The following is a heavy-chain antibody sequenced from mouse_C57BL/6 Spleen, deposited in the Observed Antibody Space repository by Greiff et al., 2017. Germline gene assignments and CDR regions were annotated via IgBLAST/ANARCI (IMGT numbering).Heavy chain of an antibody. CDR1: GYAFSSYW. J-gene: IGHJ2*01. D-gene: IGHD2-1*01. V-gene: IGHV1-80*01. CDR3: ARGRIPTTYFDY. CDR2: IYPGEGDT. Sequence: VMLVESGAELVKPGASVKISCKASGYAFSSYWMNWVKQRPGKGLEWIGQIYPGEGDTNYNGQFKGKATLTADKSSSTAYMQLSSRTSEDSAVYFCARGRIPTTYFDYWGQGTTLTVSS.